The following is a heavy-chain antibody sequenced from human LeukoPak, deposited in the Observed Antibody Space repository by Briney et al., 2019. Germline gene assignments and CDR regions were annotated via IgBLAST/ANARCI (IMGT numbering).Heavy chain of an antibody. Sequence: SETLSLTCTVSGGSISSSSYYWGWIRQPPGKGLEWIGSIYYSGSTYYNPSLKSRVTISLDTSKNQFSLKLSSVTAADTAVYYCARLSIAAREIDYWGQGTLVTVSS. CDR2: IYYSGST. V-gene: IGHV4-39*01. CDR3: ARLSIAAREIDY. D-gene: IGHD6-6*01. CDR1: GGSISSSSYY. J-gene: IGHJ4*02.